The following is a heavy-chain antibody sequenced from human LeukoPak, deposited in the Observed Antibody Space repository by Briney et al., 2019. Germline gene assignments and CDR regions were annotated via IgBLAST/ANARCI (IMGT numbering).Heavy chain of an antibody. D-gene: IGHD6-19*01. Sequence: GGSLRLSCAASGFTFSSYWMSWVRQAPGKGLEWVANIKQDGSEKYYVDSVKGRFTISRDNAKNSLYLQMNSLRAEDTAVYYCARVGDRSGWSSWFDPWGRGTLVTVSS. CDR2: IKQDGSEK. CDR1: GFTFSSYW. CDR3: ARVGDRSGWSSWFDP. V-gene: IGHV3-7*01. J-gene: IGHJ5*02.